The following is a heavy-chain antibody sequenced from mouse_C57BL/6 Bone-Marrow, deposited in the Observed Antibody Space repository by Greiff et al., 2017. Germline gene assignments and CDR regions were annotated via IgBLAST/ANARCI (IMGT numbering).Heavy chain of an antibody. Sequence: QVQLQQPGAELVKPGASVKMSCKASGYTFTSYWITWVKQRPGQGLEWIGDIYPGSGSTNYNEKFKSKATLTVDTSSSTAYMQLSSLTSEDSAVYYCARSDYSNSAWFAYWGQGTLVTVSA. CDR2: IYPGSGST. D-gene: IGHD2-5*01. V-gene: IGHV1-55*01. J-gene: IGHJ3*01. CDR3: ARSDYSNSAWFAY. CDR1: GYTFTSYW.